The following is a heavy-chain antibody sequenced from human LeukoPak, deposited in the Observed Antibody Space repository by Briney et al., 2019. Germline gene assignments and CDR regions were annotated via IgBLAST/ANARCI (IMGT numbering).Heavy chain of an antibody. CDR2: VSGRGGST. D-gene: IGHD6-19*01. J-gene: IGHJ4*02. CDR1: GFTFSSSA. CDR3: AKEDGCNQVFDY. Sequence: SGGSLRLSCAASGFTFSSSAISSVRQAPGKGLGWVSAVSGRGGSTYDADCVEGRSTVSRHNSNNKLYLQMNSLRAEESAVYYCAKEDGCNQVFDYWGQGTLVTVSS. V-gene: IGHV3-23*01.